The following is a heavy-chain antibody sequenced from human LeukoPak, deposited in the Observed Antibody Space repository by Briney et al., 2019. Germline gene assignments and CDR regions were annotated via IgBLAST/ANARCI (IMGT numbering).Heavy chain of an antibody. J-gene: IGHJ4*02. CDR1: GFSFPDSA. Sequence: GGSLRLSCAASGFSFPDSAMHWVRQAPGKGLEWVSVISWNSGTIVYADSAKGRFTISRDNAKNSLYLQMNSLRPDDTALYYCAKKSGTSSSLDYWGQGTLVTVSS. CDR2: ISWNSGTI. D-gene: IGHD6-6*01. CDR3: AKKSGTSSSLDY. V-gene: IGHV3-9*01.